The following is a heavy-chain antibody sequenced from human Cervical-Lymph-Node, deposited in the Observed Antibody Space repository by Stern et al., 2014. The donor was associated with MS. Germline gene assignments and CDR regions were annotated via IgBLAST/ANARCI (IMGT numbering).Heavy chain of an antibody. V-gene: IGHV4-31*03. CDR3: ARAQRDIGFLVSRMDYGMDV. D-gene: IGHD2-15*01. Sequence: QVQLQESGPGLVKPSQTLSLTCTVSGGSISSGGYYWSWIRQHPGKGLEGIGYFYYSGSTYYNPSLKSRVTISVDTSKNQFSLKLSSVTAADTAVCYCARAQRDIGFLVSRMDYGMDVWGQGTTVTVSS. J-gene: IGHJ6*02. CDR2: FYYSGST. CDR1: GGSISSGGYY.